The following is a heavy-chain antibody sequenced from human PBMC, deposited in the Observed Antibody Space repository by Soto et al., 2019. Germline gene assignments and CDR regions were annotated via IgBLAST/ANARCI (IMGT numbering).Heavy chain of an antibody. CDR1: GFTFSNAW. V-gene: IGHV3-15*07. CDR2: IKSKTHGGTT. CDR3: TTARLGDILTGYYLFDY. J-gene: IGHJ4*02. D-gene: IGHD3-9*01. Sequence: GGSLRLSCAASGFTFSNAWMNWVRQAPGKGLEWVGRIKSKTHGGTTDYAAPVKGRFTISRDDSKNTLYLQMNSLKTEDTAVYYCTTARLGDILTGYYLFDYWGQGTLVTVSS.